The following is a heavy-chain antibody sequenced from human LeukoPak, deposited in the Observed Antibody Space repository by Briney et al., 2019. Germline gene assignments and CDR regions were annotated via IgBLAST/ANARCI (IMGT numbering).Heavy chain of an antibody. J-gene: IGHJ4*02. CDR2: INHSGST. D-gene: IGHD6-6*01. CDR3: ARDRARAPVDY. Sequence: PSETLSLTCAVYGGSFSGYYWSWIRQPPGKGLEWIGEINHSGSTNYNPSLKSRVTISVDTSKNQFSLKLSSVTAADTAVYYCARDRARAPVDYWGRGTLVTVSS. CDR1: GGSFSGYY. V-gene: IGHV4-34*01.